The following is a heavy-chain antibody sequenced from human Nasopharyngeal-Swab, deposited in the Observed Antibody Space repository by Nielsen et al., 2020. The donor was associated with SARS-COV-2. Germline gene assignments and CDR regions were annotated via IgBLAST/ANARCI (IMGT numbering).Heavy chain of an antibody. J-gene: IGHJ6*02. CDR2: IWYAGSNK. CDR1: GFTFSSYG. D-gene: IGHD2-21*01. V-gene: IGHV3-33*01. CDR3: ARDLRAGSLWRDLTRYYYYVMDV. Sequence: GGSLRLSCAASGFTFSSYGMHWVRQAPGKGLEWVAVIWYAGSNKYYADSVKGRFTISRDNSKNTLYLQMNSLRAEDTAVYYCARDLRAGSLWRDLTRYYYYVMDVWGQGTTVTVSS.